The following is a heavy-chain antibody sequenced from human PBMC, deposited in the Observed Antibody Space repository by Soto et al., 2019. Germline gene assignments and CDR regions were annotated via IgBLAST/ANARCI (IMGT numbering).Heavy chain of an antibody. J-gene: IGHJ6*02. V-gene: IGHV1-69*13. CDR2: IIPIFGTA. CDR3: ARDPLRYCGGDCPYGMDV. D-gene: IGHD2-21*02. Sequence: GASVKVSCKASGGTFSSYAISWVRQAPGQGLEWMGGIIPIFGTANNAQKFQGRVTITADESTSKANKEMSSLKSEDTAVYYCARDPLRYCGGDCPYGMDVWGQGTTVTVSS. CDR1: GGTFSSYA.